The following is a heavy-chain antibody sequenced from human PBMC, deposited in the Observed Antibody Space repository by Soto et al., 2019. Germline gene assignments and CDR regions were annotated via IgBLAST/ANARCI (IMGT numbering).Heavy chain of an antibody. Sequence: PSETLSLTCAVYGGSFSGYYWSWVRQPPGKGLEWIGEINHRGSTNYNPSLKSRASISVGTSNNQFSLKLSSVTVADTAMYYCARTSRFHYCGQGTLVTVSS. CDR2: INHRGST. J-gene: IGHJ4*02. CDR3: ARTSRFHY. V-gene: IGHV4-34*01. CDR1: GGSFSGYY.